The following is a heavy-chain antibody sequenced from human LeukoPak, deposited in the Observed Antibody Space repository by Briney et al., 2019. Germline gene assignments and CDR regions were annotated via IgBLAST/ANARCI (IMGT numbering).Heavy chain of an antibody. CDR2: INKDGSTV. D-gene: IGHD3-10*01. CDR1: GYTFSAYW. V-gene: IGHV3-74*01. J-gene: IGHJ4*02. CDR3: VRGGPSGSGDY. Sequence: GGSLRLSCAASGYTFSAYWMHWVRQAPGKGLVWVSRINKDGSTVTYTDSVKGRFTISGDNAQNTLSLEMKSLRVDDTAVYYCVRGGPSGSGDYWGQGTLVTVSA.